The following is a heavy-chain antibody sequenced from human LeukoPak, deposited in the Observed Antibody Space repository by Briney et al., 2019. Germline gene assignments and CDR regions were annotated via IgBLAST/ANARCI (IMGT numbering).Heavy chain of an antibody. CDR1: GFTFSSYS. CDR3: ARVRITMVRGVIGDRIDVDY. D-gene: IGHD3-10*01. J-gene: IGHJ4*02. Sequence: GGSLRLSCAASGFTFSSYSMNWVRQAPGKGLEWVSSISSSSGYIYYAGSVKGRFTISRDNAKNSLYLQMNSLRAEDTAVYYCARVRITMVRGVIGDRIDVDYWGQGTLVTVSS. CDR2: ISSSSGYI. V-gene: IGHV3-21*01.